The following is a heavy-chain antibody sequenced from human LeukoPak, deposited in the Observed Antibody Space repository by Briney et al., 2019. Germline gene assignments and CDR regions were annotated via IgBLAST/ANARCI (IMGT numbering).Heavy chain of an antibody. CDR2: INPNSGGT. CDR1: GYTFTGYY. J-gene: IGHJ4*02. D-gene: IGHD3-22*01. V-gene: IGHV1-2*04. CDR3: ARGLRVCYESSGYYAPLDY. Sequence: ASVKVSCKDSGYTFTGYYMRWVRPAPGQGLEWLGWINPNSGGTNYAQKFQGWVTMTRDTSISTAYMEMSKLRSDDTAVYYGARGLRVCYESSGYYAPLDYWGQGTLVTVSS.